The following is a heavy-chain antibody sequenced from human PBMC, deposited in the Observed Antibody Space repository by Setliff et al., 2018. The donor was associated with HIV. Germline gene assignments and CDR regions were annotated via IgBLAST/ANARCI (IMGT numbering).Heavy chain of an antibody. Sequence: SETLSLTCTVSGGSISTYYWSWIRQPPGKGLEWIGYVYYSGATNYNPSLKSRVTISVDTSKNQFSLKLSSVTAADTAVYYCARPGIGDSSSWYYFDYWGQGTLVTVSS. CDR2: VYYSGAT. CDR3: ARPGIGDSSSWYYFDY. CDR1: GGSISTYY. V-gene: IGHV4-59*08. J-gene: IGHJ4*02. D-gene: IGHD6-13*01.